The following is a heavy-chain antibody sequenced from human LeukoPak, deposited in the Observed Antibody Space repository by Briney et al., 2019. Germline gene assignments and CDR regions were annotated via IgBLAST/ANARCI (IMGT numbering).Heavy chain of an antibody. CDR2: INTAGSST. CDR1: GFTFSNYW. Sequence: PAGSLRLSCAASGFTFSNYWMYWVRQAPGKGLVWVSRINTAGSSTDYADSVKGRFTISRDNARNTLYLQMNSLRAEDTAVYYCARDITLVRGGRSDYWGQGTLVTVSS. V-gene: IGHV3-74*01. J-gene: IGHJ4*02. CDR3: ARDITLVRGGRSDY. D-gene: IGHD3-10*01.